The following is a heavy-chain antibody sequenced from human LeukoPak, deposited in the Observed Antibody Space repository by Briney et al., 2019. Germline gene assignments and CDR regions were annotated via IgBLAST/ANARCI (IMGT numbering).Heavy chain of an antibody. CDR1: GGSFSNYY. CDR3: ARVQVFPSVFDY. D-gene: IGHD2-2*01. CDR2: INHSGST. J-gene: IGHJ4*02. Sequence: PSETLSLTCAVYGGSFSNYYWSWIRQPPGKGLEWIGEINHSGSTNYNPSLKSRVTIPVDTSKNQFSLKLSSVTAADTAVYYCARVQVFPSVFDYWGQGTLVTVSS. V-gene: IGHV4-34*01.